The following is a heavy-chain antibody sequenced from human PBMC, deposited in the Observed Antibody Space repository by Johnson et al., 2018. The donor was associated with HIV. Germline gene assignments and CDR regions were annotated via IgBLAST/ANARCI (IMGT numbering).Heavy chain of an antibody. CDR2: ISGSGGST. V-gene: IGHV3-23*04. CDR3: ARHSDPWFVSGGYVDAFDF. Sequence: VQLVESGGGVVQPGRSLRLSCAASGFTFSSYAMSWVRQAPGKGLEWVSAISGSGGSTYYADSVKGRFTISRDNSKNTLYLQMNSLRAEDTAVYYCARHSDPWFVSGGYVDAFDFWGQG. D-gene: IGHD3-22*01. CDR1: GFTFSSYA. J-gene: IGHJ3*01.